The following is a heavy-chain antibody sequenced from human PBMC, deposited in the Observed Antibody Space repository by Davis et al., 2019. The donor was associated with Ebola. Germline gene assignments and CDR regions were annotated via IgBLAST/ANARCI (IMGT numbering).Heavy chain of an antibody. D-gene: IGHD5-18*01. CDR3: ARDEANGIQLWLPYIDAFDI. Sequence: SVKVSCKASGGTFSSYAISWVRQAPGQGLEWMGRIIPILGIANYAQKFQGRVTITADKSTSTAYMELSSLRSEDTAVYYCARDEANGIQLWLPYIDAFDIWGQGTMVTVSS. V-gene: IGHV1-69*04. CDR1: GGTFSSYA. CDR2: IIPILGIA. J-gene: IGHJ3*02.